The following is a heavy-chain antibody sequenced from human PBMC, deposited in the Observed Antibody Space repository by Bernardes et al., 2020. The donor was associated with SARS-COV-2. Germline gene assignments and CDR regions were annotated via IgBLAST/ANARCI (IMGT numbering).Heavy chain of an antibody. CDR1: GGSISSSNYY. D-gene: IGHD1-26*01. CDR3: ARGVGADYYGMDV. CDR2: IYYSGST. V-gene: IGHV4-39*01. Sequence: SETLSLTCTVSGGSISSSNYYWGWIRQPPGKGLEWIGSIYYSGSTYYNPSLKSRVTISVDTSKNQFSLKLSSVTAADTAVYYCARGVGADYYGMDVWGQGTLVTVSS. J-gene: IGHJ6*02.